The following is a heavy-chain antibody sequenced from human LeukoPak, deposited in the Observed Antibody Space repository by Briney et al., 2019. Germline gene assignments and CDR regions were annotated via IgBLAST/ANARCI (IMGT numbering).Heavy chain of an antibody. J-gene: IGHJ4*02. Sequence: GGSLRLSCAASGFTFSSYEMHWVRQAPGKGLEWVSYISSSGSTIYYADSVKGRFTISRDNAKNSLYLQMNSLRAEDTAVYYCARDYGGSSPFDYWGQGTLVAVSS. D-gene: IGHD4-23*01. V-gene: IGHV3-48*03. CDR1: GFTFSSYE. CDR3: ARDYGGSSPFDY. CDR2: ISSSGSTI.